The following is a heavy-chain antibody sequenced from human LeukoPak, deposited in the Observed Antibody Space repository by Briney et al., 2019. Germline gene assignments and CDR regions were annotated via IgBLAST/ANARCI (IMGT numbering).Heavy chain of an antibody. D-gene: IGHD4-11*01. V-gene: IGHV4-34*01. Sequence: PSETLSLTCAVYGGSFSGYYWSWIRQPPGKGLEWIGEINHSGSTNHNPSLKSRVTISVDTSKNQFSLKLSSVTAADTAVYYCARDMTTWWYNWFDPWGQGTLVTVSS. CDR2: INHSGST. CDR3: ARDMTTWWYNWFDP. CDR1: GGSFSGYY. J-gene: IGHJ5*02.